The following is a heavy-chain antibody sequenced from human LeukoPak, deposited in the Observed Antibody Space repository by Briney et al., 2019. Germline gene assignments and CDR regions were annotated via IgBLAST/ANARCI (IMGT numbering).Heavy chain of an antibody. V-gene: IGHV3-53*01. Sequence: GGSLRLSCAASGFTVSSTYMSWVRQAPGKGLEWVSVIYSGGNTFYADSVKGRFTISRDNSKNMLCLQMNSLRAEDTAVYYCARASDSSGWVDYWGQGTLVTVSS. CDR1: GFTVSSTY. D-gene: IGHD6-19*01. CDR2: IYSGGNT. J-gene: IGHJ4*02. CDR3: ARASDSSGWVDY.